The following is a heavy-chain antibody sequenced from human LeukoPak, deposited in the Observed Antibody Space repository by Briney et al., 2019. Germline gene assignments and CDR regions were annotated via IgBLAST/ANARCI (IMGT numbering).Heavy chain of an antibody. CDR3: ARDAIETQWGYGSGVYNWFDP. Sequence: PGGSLRLSCAASGFTFSNYALNWVRQAPGKGLECVSTITASGGNAYYADSVKGRFTISRDNSKNTLYLQMNSLRAEDTAIYYCARDAIETQWGYGSGVYNWFDPWGQGTLVTVSS. CDR1: GFTFSNYA. D-gene: IGHD3-10*01. V-gene: IGHV3-23*01. CDR2: ITASGGNA. J-gene: IGHJ5*02.